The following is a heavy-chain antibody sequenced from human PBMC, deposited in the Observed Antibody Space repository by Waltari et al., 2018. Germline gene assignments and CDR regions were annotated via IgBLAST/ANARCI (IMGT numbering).Heavy chain of an antibody. CDR3: AEAGLYVRDYYYDYSMGV. D-gene: IGHD3-16*01. CDR1: GFTFSSYA. V-gene: IGHV3-23*01. J-gene: IGHJ6*02. CDR2: ISGSGAAI. Sequence: EVQLLESGGGLVQPGGSLRLSCAASGFTFSSYAMSWVRQAPGKGLEVVSSISGSGAAIYYADSVKCRFTISRDNSKNTLYLQMISLRAEDTAVYYCAEAGLYVRDYYYDYSMGVWGQGTTVTVSS.